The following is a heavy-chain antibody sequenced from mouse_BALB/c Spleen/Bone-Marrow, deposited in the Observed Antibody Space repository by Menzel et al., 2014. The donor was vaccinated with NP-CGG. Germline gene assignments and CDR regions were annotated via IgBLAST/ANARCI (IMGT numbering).Heavy chain of an antibody. Sequence: EVQLQQSGAELVKPGASVKLSCTASGFNIKDTYMHWVKQRPEQGLEWIGRIDPANGNTKYDPKFQGKATITADTSSNTAYLQLSSLTSEDTAVYYCARYSRTTATLYWGQGTLVTVSA. CDR2: IDPANGNT. V-gene: IGHV14-3*02. J-gene: IGHJ3*01. D-gene: IGHD1-2*01. CDR1: GFNIKDTY. CDR3: ARYSRTTATLY.